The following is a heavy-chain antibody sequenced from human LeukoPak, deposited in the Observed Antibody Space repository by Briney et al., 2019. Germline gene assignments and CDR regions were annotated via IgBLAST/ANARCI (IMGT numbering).Heavy chain of an antibody. V-gene: IGHV4-59*02. CDR1: GGSVSDYY. D-gene: IGHD4-23*01. CDR3: AREADSGGNSGGDWFDP. J-gene: IGHJ5*02. Sequence: PSETLSLTCTISGGSVSDYYWSWIRQSPGKGLEWIGYIYYTGSTTYNPSLKSRVTILADTSKNQFSLKLSSVAAAETAVYYCAREADSGGNSGGDWFDPWGQGTLVTVSS. CDR2: IYYTGST.